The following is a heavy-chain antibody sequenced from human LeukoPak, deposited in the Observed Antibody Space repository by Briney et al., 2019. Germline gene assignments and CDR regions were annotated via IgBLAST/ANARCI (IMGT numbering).Heavy chain of an antibody. Sequence: ASVKVSRKASGYTFTSYAMNWVRQAPGQGLEWMGWINTNTGNPTYAQGFTGRFVFSLDTSVSTAYLQISSLKAEDTAVYYCAREYSFYDSSGYYRAPDDAFDIWGQGTMVTVSS. V-gene: IGHV7-4-1*02. J-gene: IGHJ3*02. D-gene: IGHD3-22*01. CDR2: INTNTGNP. CDR3: AREYSFYDSSGYYRAPDDAFDI. CDR1: GYTFTSYA.